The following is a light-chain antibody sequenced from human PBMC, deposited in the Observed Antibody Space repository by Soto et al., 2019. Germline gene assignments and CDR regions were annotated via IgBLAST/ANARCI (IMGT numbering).Light chain of an antibody. CDR3: QQSYSTLVGT. CDR1: QSISSY. Sequence: DIQMTQSPSSLSASVGDRVTITCRASQSISSYLNWYQQKPGKAPKLLIYAASSLQSGVPSRFSGSGSGTDFTLTISSLQPEDFAPYYCQQSYSTLVGTFGQGTKVEIK. V-gene: IGKV1-39*01. CDR2: AAS. J-gene: IGKJ1*01.